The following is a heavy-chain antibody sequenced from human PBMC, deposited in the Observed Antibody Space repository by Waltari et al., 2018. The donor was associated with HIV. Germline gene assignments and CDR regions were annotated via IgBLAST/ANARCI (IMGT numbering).Heavy chain of an antibody. CDR2: IYYTGRT. CDR3: ARGLFGVGSNWFDP. V-gene: IGHV4-59*12. CDR1: GGSFNSYH. J-gene: IGHJ5*02. Sequence: QVQLQESGPGLVKPSETLSLTCTVSGGSFNSYHWSWIRQPPGKGLEWIGYIYYTGRTNCNPPLKSRVTISVDTSKIQFSLRLRSVTAADTAVYYCARGLFGVGSNWFDPWGQGILVTVSS. D-gene: IGHD3-3*01.